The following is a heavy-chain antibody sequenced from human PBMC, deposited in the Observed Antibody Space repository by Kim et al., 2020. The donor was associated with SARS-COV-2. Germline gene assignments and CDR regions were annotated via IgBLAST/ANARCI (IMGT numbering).Heavy chain of an antibody. J-gene: IGHJ4*02. D-gene: IGHD2-15*01. CDR2: NT. Sequence: NTKYSQKFQGRVTITRDTSASTAYMELSSLRSEDTAVYYCARSLSSHIFDWGQGTLVTVSS. CDR3: ARSLSSHIFD. V-gene: IGHV1-3*01.